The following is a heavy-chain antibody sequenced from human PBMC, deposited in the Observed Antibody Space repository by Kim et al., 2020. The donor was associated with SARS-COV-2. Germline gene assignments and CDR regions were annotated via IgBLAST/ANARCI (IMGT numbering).Heavy chain of an antibody. Sequence: GGSLRLSCAVSEFTFRSYGMHWVRQAPGKGLEWVAVIWNDGSNKYYADSVKGRFTISRDNSKNTLYLQMNNLRAEDTAVYYCARDQGVYSSAVDYWGQGTLVTVSS. D-gene: IGHD6-19*01. CDR1: EFTFRSYG. J-gene: IGHJ4*02. CDR2: IWNDGSNK. V-gene: IGHV3-33*01. CDR3: ARDQGVYSSAVDY.